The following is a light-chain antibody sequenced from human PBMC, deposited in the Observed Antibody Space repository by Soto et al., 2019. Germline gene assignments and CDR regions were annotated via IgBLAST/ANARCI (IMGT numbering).Light chain of an antibody. CDR3: QQANSFPRT. Sequence: DIQMTQSQSSVSASVGDRVTITCRASQAISTWLAWYQQKPGKAPKLLIYAASNLQTGVPSMFSGSGSWTYFTLTISSLQPEDFASYYCQQANSFPRTFGQGTKVEIK. J-gene: IGKJ1*01. V-gene: IGKV1D-12*01. CDR1: QAISTW. CDR2: AAS.